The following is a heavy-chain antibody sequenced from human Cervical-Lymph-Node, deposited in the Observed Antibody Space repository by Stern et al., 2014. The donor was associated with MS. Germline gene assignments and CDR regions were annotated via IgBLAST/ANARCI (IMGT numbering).Heavy chain of an antibody. CDR1: GFAFASYD. CDR3: ALPGHFYTNAPDY. J-gene: IGHJ4*02. Sequence: VQLVESGGGVVQPGGSLRLSFATSGFAFASYDLHWFPQAPGKGLEWVAFISNDGSNKYYADSLKDRFIVSRDYSKKTLNLQINSLRREDTAVYYCALPGHFYTNAPDYWGKGTLVTVSS. D-gene: IGHD2-8*01. V-gene: IGHV3-30*03. CDR2: ISNDGSNK.